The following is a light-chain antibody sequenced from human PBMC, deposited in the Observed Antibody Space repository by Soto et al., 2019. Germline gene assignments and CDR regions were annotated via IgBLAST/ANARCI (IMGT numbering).Light chain of an antibody. CDR1: QTFSNSF. Sequence: EIGFSQSPCTLSLSPGERATRSCMAGQTFSNSFLSWFQQIPGQAPRLLIYGASMRATGIPDRFSGSGSGTDFTLTISRLEPEDFAVYYCQQCGSSSTFGQGTRLENK. V-gene: IGKV3-20*01. CDR2: GAS. J-gene: IGKJ5*01. CDR3: QQCGSSST.